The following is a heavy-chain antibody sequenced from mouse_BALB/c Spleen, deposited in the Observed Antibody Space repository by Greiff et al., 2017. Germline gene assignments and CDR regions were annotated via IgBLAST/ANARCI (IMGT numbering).Heavy chain of an antibody. CDR3: ARKTGPYYFDY. CDR1: GYSITSGYY. D-gene: IGHD4-1*01. Sequence: DVKLQESGPGLVKPSQSLSLTCSVTGYSITSGYYWNWIRQFPGNKLEWMGYISYDGSNNYNPSLKNRISITRDTSKNQFFLKLNSVTTEDTATYYCARKTGPYYFDYWGQGTTLTVSS. J-gene: IGHJ2*01. V-gene: IGHV3-6*02. CDR2: ISYDGSN.